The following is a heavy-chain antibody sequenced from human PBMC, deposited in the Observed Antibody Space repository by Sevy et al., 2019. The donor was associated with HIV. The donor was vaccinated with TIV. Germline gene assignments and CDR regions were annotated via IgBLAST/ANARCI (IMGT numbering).Heavy chain of an antibody. CDR1: GFTFSSYG. J-gene: IGHJ4*02. V-gene: IGHV3-30*18. Sequence: GGSLRLPCAASGFTFSSYGMHWVRQAPGKGLEWVAVISYDGSNKYYADSVKGRFTISRDNSKNTLYLQMNSLRAEDTAVYYCAKDIVGATGGGDWGQGTLVTVSS. D-gene: IGHD1-26*01. CDR2: ISYDGSNK. CDR3: AKDIVGATGGGD.